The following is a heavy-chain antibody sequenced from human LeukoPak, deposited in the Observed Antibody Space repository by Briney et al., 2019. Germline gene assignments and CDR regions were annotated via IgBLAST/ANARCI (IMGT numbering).Heavy chain of an antibody. V-gene: IGHV3-7*03. CDR1: GFTFSSYW. D-gene: IGHD4/OR15-4a*01. CDR3: AKNSEQGAPAPLDY. Sequence: GGSLRLSCAASGFTFSSYWMSWVRQAPGKGLEWVANIKQDGSEKYYVDSVKGRFTISRDNVKNSLYLQMNSLRAEDTAVYYCAKNSEQGAPAPLDYWGQGTLVTVSS. CDR2: IKQDGSEK. J-gene: IGHJ4*02.